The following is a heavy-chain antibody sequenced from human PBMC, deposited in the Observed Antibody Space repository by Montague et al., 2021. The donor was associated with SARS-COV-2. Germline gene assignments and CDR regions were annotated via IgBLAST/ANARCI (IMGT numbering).Heavy chain of an antibody. D-gene: IGHD3-10*01. J-gene: IGHJ5*02. CDR1: GYSISSGYY. CDR2: IYHSGGT. Sequence: SETLSLTCTVSGYSISSGYYWGWIQQPPGKGLEWIGSIYHSGGTYYNPSLKSRVTISVDTSKNQFSLKLSSVTAADTAVYYCARDCYDYGSGSYQRWFDPWGQGTLVTVSS. CDR3: ARDCYDYGSGSYQRWFDP. V-gene: IGHV4-38-2*02.